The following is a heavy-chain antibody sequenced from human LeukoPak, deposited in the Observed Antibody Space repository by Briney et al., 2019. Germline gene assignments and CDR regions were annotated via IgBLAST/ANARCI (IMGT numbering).Heavy chain of an antibody. CDR3: ARDASYGYRYGAFDI. Sequence: PSGTLSLTCAVSGGSISSSNWWSWVRQPPGKGLEWIGEIYHSGSTNYNPSLKSRVTISVDKSKNQFSLKLSSVTAADTAVYYCARDASYGYRYGAFDIWGQGTMVTVSS. J-gene: IGHJ3*02. CDR1: GGSISSSNW. CDR2: IYHSGST. V-gene: IGHV4-4*02. D-gene: IGHD5-18*01.